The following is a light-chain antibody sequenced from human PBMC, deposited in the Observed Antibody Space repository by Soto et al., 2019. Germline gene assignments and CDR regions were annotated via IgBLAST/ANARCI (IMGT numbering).Light chain of an antibody. CDR2: QVS. CDR3: MQGTHWPWT. CDR1: RSLVYSDGKTY. Sequence: VVMTQSPVSLPVTLGQPASISCRSSRSLVYSDGKTYLNWFQQRPGHSPRRLIYQVSNRDSGVPDRFSGSGSGTDITLQINRVEAEDVGVYYCMQGTHWPWTFGQGTKVEIK. V-gene: IGKV2-30*01. J-gene: IGKJ1*01.